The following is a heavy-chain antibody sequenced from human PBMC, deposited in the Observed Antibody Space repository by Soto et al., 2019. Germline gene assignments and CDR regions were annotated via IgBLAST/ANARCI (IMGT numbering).Heavy chain of an antibody. Sequence: PSETLSLTCTVSGRSISSVNYYWSWIRQPPGKGLEWIGYIYYSGNTYYNPSLKSRVTMSVDTSKNQFSLKLSSVTAADTAVYYCARGPPYYDILTGFHKMDAFDIWGQGTMVTVSS. CDR1: GRSISSVNYY. J-gene: IGHJ3*02. CDR3: ARGPPYYDILTGFHKMDAFDI. CDR2: IYYSGNT. V-gene: IGHV4-30-4*02. D-gene: IGHD3-9*01.